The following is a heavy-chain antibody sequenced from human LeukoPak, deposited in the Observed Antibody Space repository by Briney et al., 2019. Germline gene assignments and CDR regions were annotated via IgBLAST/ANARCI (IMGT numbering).Heavy chain of an antibody. V-gene: IGHV3-48*03. D-gene: IGHD4-17*01. CDR1: GFTFSSYE. CDR3: ARDRSGRMTTVTSFDY. CDR2: ISSSGSTI. Sequence: GGSLRLSCAASGFTFSSYEMNWVRQAPGKGLEWVSYISSSGSTIYYADSVKGRFTISRDNAKNSLYLQMNSLRAEDTAVYYCARDRSGRMTTVTSFDYWGQGTLVTVSS. J-gene: IGHJ4*02.